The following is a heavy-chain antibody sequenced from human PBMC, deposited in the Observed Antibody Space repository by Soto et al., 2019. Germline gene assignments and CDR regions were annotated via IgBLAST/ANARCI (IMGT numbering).Heavy chain of an antibody. CDR3: AREEMATIWAFDI. J-gene: IGHJ3*02. CDR1: GGTFSSYA. D-gene: IGHD5-12*01. CDR2: IIPIFGTA. Sequence: VASVKVSCKASGGTFSSYAISWVRQAPGQGLEWMGGIIPIFGTANYAQKFQGRVTITADESTSTAYMELSSLRSEDTAVYYCAREEMATIWAFDIWGQGTMVTVSS. V-gene: IGHV1-69*13.